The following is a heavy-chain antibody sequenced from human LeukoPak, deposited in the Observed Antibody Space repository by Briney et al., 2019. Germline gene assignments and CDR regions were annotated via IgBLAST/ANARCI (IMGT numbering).Heavy chain of an antibody. V-gene: IGHV4-39*07. CDR1: GGSISSSSYY. D-gene: IGHD5-18*01. CDR2: IYYSGST. Sequence: PSETLSLTCTVSGGSISSSSYYWGWIRQPPGKGLEWIGSIYYSGSTNYNPSLKSRVTISVDTSKNQFSLKLSSVTAADTAVYYCARESPPYTAMPDYWGQGTLVTVSS. CDR3: ARESPPYTAMPDY. J-gene: IGHJ4*02.